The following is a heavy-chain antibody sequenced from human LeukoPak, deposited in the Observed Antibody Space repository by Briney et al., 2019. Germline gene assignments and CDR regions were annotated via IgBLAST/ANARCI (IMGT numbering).Heavy chain of an antibody. J-gene: IGHJ6*03. Sequence: PSETLSLTCTVSGGSISSYYWTWIRQPAGKGLEWIGRIYTSGSNNYNPSLKSRVTMSVDTSKNQFSLNLSSVTAADTAVYYCARDRRYSSGGSNYYYTDVWGKGTTVTVSS. CDR3: ARDRRYSSGGSNYYYTDV. V-gene: IGHV4-4*07. CDR1: GGSISSYY. CDR2: IYTSGSN. D-gene: IGHD6-19*01.